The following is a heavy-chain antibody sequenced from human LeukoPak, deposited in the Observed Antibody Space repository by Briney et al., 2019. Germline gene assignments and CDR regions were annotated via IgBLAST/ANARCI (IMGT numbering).Heavy chain of an antibody. CDR3: VRDLQD. Sequence: GGSLRLSCAVSGFTFSSYSMNWVRQAPGKGLEWVSSISSSSSYICYADSVKGRFTVSRDNAKNSLYLQMNSLRDEDTAVYYCVRDLQDWGQGTLVTVSS. J-gene: IGHJ4*02. V-gene: IGHV3-21*01. CDR2: ISSSSSYI. CDR1: GFTFSSYS.